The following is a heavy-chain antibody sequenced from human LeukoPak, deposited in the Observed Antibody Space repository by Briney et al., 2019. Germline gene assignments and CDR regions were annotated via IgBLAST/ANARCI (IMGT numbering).Heavy chain of an antibody. CDR3: ARAYRTIDY. D-gene: IGHD1/OR15-1a*01. V-gene: IGHV4-38-2*01. J-gene: IGHJ4*02. CDR1: GHSISSDYY. Sequence: SETLSLTCAVSGHSISSDYYWGWIRQPPGKGLEWIGSFYHSGSTYYNPSLKSRVTILVDTSKNQFSLKLSSVTAADTAVYYCARAYRTIDYWGQGTLVTVS. CDR2: FYHSGST.